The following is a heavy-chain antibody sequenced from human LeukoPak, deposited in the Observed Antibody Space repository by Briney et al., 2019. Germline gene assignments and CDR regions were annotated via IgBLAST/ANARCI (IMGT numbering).Heavy chain of an antibody. J-gene: IGHJ6*02. CDR2: IIPIFGTA. V-gene: IGHV1-69*13. CDR3: ARGDSRMAYYYYGMDV. D-gene: IGHD2-8*01. CDR1: GGTFSSYA. Sequence: SVKVSCKASGGTFSSYAISWVRQAPGQGLEWMGGIIPIFGTANYAQKFQGRVTITADESTSTAYMELSSLRSEDTAVYYCARGDSRMAYYYYGMDVWGQGTTVTVSS.